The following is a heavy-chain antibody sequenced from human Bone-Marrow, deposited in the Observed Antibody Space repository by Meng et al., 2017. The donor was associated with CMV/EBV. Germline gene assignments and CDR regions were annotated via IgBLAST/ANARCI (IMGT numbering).Heavy chain of an antibody. D-gene: IGHD1-26*01. CDR1: GFTFSSYE. J-gene: IGHJ4*02. Sequence: GESLKISCAASGFTFSSYEMNWVRQAPGKGLEWVSYISSSGSTIYYADSVKGRFTISRDNSKNTLYLQMNSLSAEDTAVYYCARSYYYGFDYWGQGTLVTVSS. CDR3: ARSYYYGFDY. V-gene: IGHV3-48*03. CDR2: ISSSGSTI.